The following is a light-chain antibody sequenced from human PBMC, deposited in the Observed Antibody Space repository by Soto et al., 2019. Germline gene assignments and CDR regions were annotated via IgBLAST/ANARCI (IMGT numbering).Light chain of an antibody. CDR3: CSYAGSSTFAYV. CDR2: EVS. J-gene: IGLJ1*01. CDR1: CSDVGSYNL. Sequence: QSALTQPASVSGSPGQSITISCTGTCSDVGSYNLVSWYQQHPGKAPKLMIYEVSKRPSGVSNRFSGSKSGNTASLTISGLQAEDEADYYCCSYAGSSTFAYVFGTGTKLTVL. V-gene: IGLV2-23*02.